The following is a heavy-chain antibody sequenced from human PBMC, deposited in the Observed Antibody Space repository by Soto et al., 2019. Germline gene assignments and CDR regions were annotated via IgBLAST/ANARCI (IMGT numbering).Heavy chain of an antibody. CDR1: GASISNNNW. CDR3: ARDILTGRMGMDV. Sequence: SETLSLTCAVSGASISNNNWWTWVRQPPGQGLEWIGYMYHDGASNYNPSLKSRVTISMDTSKKQFSLKLSSVTAADTAVYYCARDILTGRMGMDVWGQGTTVTVSS. V-gene: IGHV4-4*02. CDR2: MYHDGAS. J-gene: IGHJ6*02. D-gene: IGHD3-9*01.